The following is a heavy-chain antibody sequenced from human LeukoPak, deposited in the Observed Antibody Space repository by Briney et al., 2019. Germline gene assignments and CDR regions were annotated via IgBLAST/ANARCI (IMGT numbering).Heavy chain of an antibody. V-gene: IGHV3-30*18. CDR2: ISYDGSNE. CDR1: GFTFSNYG. Sequence: GGSLRLSCTASGFTFSNYGMHWVRQAPGKGLEWVAVISYDGSNEYYADSVKDRFTISRDNSKNTLFLQMNSLRPEDTAVYHCAKVALFSGYYPPFDYWGQGTLVTVSS. J-gene: IGHJ4*02. D-gene: IGHD3-22*01. CDR3: AKVALFSGYYPPFDY.